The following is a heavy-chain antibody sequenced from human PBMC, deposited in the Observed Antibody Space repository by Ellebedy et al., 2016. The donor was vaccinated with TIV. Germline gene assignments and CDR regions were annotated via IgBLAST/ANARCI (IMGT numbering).Heavy chain of an antibody. V-gene: IGHV4-59*01. J-gene: IGHJ4*02. CDR2: IYYSGTT. Sequence: MPSETLSLTCTVSGASISTYYWSWIRQPPGKGLEWIGYIYYSGTTNYNPSLKSRVTISVDTSKNQFSLTLSSVTAADAAVYYCARGKNYYDVRAPFDYWGQGTLVTVSS. CDR1: GASISTYY. CDR3: ARGKNYYDVRAPFDY. D-gene: IGHD3-22*01.